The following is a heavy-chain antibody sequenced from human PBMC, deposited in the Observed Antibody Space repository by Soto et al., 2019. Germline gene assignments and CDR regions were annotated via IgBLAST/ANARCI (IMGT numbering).Heavy chain of an antibody. CDR1: GYTFTSYY. Sequence: QVQLVQSGAEVKKPGASVKVSCKASGYTFTSYYMHWVRQAPGQGLEWMGIINPSGGSTSYAQKFQGRVTMTRDTSTSTVYMELSSLRSEDTAVYYCAREGPYDFLSGYYTWGYYYYYMDVWGKGTTVTVSS. J-gene: IGHJ6*03. CDR2: INPSGGST. V-gene: IGHV1-46*03. CDR3: AREGPYDFLSGYYTWGYYYYYMDV. D-gene: IGHD3-3*01.